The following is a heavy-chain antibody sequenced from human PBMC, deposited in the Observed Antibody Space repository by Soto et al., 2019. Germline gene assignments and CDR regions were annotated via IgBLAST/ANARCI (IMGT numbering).Heavy chain of an antibody. CDR1: GGSISSGDYY. J-gene: IGHJ4*02. CDR3: ARIIGYCSGGSCPTLDY. CDR2: IYYSGST. V-gene: IGHV4-30-4*01. D-gene: IGHD2-15*01. Sequence: SETLSLTCTVSGGSISSGDYYWSWIRQPPGKGLEWIGYIYYSGSTYYNPSLKSRVTISVDTSKNQFSLKLSSVTAADTAVYYCARIIGYCSGGSCPTLDYWGQGTLVTVSS.